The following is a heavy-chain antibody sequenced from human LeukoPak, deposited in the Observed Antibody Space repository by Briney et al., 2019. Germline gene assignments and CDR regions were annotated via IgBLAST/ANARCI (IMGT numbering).Heavy chain of an antibody. D-gene: IGHD3-22*01. CDR1: GYTFSNYG. Sequence: ASVTVSCKASGYTFSNYGISWVRQAPGQGLEWMGWISAYNGNTKYAQKFQGRVTLTTDTSTSTAYMELRSLRSDDTAVYYCARGLPPRRNYDSRGYYSYYFDYWGQGTLVTVSS. J-gene: IGHJ4*02. CDR2: ISAYNGNT. V-gene: IGHV1-18*01. CDR3: ARGLPPRRNYDSRGYYSYYFDY.